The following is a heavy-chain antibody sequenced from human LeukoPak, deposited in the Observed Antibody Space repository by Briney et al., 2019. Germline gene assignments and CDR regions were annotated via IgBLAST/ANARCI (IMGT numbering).Heavy chain of an antibody. D-gene: IGHD5-18*01. V-gene: IGHV4-39*07. CDR2: IYHSGST. CDR3: ARELADTAMVRFDY. J-gene: IGHJ4*02. Sequence: SETLSLTCTVSGGSISSSSYYWGWIRQPPGKGLEWIGSIYHSGSTYYNPSLKSRVTISVDTSKNQFSLKLSSVTAADTAVYYCARELADTAMVRFDYWGQGTLVTVSS. CDR1: GGSISSSSYY.